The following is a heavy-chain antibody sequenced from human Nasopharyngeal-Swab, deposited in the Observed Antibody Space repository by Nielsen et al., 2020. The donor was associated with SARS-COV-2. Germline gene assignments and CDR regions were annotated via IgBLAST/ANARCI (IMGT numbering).Heavy chain of an antibody. CDR2: IYWDDDK. CDR3: VHRPLVPYYYGMDV. Sequence: SGPTLVKPAQTLTLTCSFSGFSLTTDGVGVAWLRQPPGKALEWLAIIYWDDDKRYSPSLKSRLTITKDTSKNQVVLTMTNMDPVDTATYYCVHRPLVPYYYGMDVWGQGTTVTVSS. J-gene: IGHJ6*02. CDR1: GFSLTTDGVG. V-gene: IGHV2-5*02.